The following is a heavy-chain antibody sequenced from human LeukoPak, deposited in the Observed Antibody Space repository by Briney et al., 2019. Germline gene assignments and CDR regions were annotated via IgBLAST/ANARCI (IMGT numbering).Heavy chain of an antibody. V-gene: IGHV1-69*01. CDR1: GGTFSSYA. J-gene: IGHJ4*02. D-gene: IGHD3-3*01. Sequence: GASVKVSCKASGGTFSSYAISWVRQAPGQGLEWMGGIIPIFGTPNYAQKFQGRVTITADESTSTAYMELSSLRSEDTAVYYCARDLFDFWSGYYSGPTNGYWGQGTLVTVSS. CDR2: IIPIFGTP. CDR3: ARDLFDFWSGYYSGPTNGY.